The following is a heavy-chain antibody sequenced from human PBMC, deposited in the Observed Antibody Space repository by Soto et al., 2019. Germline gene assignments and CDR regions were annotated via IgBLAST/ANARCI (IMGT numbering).Heavy chain of an antibody. V-gene: IGHV3-48*03. CDR3: ARVSSNYDFWSGPYYGMDV. Sequence: GGSLRLSCAASGFTFSSYEMNWVRQAPGKGLEWVSYISSSGSTIYYADSVKGRFTISRDNAKNSLYLQMNSLRAEDTAVYYCARVSSNYDFWSGPYYGMDVWGQGTTVTVSS. CDR2: ISSSGSTI. D-gene: IGHD3-3*01. CDR1: GFTFSSYE. J-gene: IGHJ6*02.